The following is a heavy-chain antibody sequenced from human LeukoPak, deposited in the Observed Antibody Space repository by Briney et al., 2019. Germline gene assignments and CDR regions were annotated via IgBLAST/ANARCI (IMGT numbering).Heavy chain of an antibody. J-gene: IGHJ4*02. D-gene: IGHD3-3*01. CDR3: ARSRTLFGVVRWYFDY. Sequence: PGGSLRLSCAASGFTVSSNYMSWVRQAPGKGLEWVSVIYSGGSTYYADSVKGRFTISRDNSKNTLYLQMNSLRAEDTAVYYCARSRTLFGVVRWYFDYWGQGTLVTVSS. CDR2: IYSGGST. CDR1: GFTVSSNY. V-gene: IGHV3-66*02.